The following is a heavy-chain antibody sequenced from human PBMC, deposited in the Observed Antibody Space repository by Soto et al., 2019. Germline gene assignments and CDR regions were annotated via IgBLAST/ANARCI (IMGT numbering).Heavy chain of an antibody. CDR1: GFIFSGSA. V-gene: IGHV3-73*01. Sequence: EVQLVESGGGLVQPGGSLKLSRAASGFIFSGSAVHWVRQASGKGLEWVGRILSKAGNYATAYPASMKGRFTISRDDSENTAFLQMNSLKTEDTAVYYCIRGGSPYYYDYWGQGTLVAVSS. CDR2: ILSKAGNYAT. CDR3: IRGGSPYYYDY. J-gene: IGHJ4*02.